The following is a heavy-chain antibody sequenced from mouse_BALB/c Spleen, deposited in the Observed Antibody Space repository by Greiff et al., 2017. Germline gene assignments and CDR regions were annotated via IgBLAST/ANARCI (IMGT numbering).Heavy chain of an antibody. Sequence: VNVVESGPGLVAPSQSLSITCTVSGFSLSRYSVHWVRQPPGKGLEWLGMIWGGGSTDYNSALKSRLSISKDNSKSQVFLKMNSLQTDDTAMYYCARGDSGGSSYVDYWGQGTTLTVSS. J-gene: IGHJ2*01. CDR2: IWGGGST. CDR1: GFSLSRYS. V-gene: IGHV2-6-4*01. D-gene: IGHD1-1*01. CDR3: ARGDSGGSSYVDY.